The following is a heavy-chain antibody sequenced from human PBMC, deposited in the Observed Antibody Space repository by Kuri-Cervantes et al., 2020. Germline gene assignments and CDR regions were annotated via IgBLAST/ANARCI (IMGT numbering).Heavy chain of an antibody. CDR1: GLSLSTSGMC. CDR2: IDWDDDK. V-gene: IGHV2-70*17. D-gene: IGHD3-16*01. CDR3: AVGNDYVFEY. Sequence: SGPTLVKPTQTLILTCTFSGLSLSTSGMCVSWVRQPPGKALEWLARIDWDDDKFYSTSLKTRLTISKDTSKNQVVLTMTNMDPVDTGTYYCAVGNDYVFEYWGQGTLVTVSS. J-gene: IGHJ4*02.